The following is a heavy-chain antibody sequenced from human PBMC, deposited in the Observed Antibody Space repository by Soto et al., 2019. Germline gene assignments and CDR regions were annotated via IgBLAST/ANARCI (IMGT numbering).Heavy chain of an antibody. V-gene: IGHV1-69*12. D-gene: IGHD6-19*01. J-gene: IGHJ6*02. CDR2: IVPIFGTT. CDR3: ARVEAVAGLYNYHGLDV. Sequence: QVQLVQSGAEVKKPGSSVKVSCKVSGGTFSNYAIDWVRLAPGQGLEWMGGIVPIFGTTYYTQKFQGRATIIADDSTTTAYLEMSSLRSEDTAIYYCARVEAVAGLYNYHGLDVWGQGTAVTVSS. CDR1: GGTFSNYA.